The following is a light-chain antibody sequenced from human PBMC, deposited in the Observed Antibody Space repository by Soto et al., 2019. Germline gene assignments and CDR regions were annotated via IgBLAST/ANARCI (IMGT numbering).Light chain of an antibody. CDR3: ASYTSSSTSVI. CDR2: ENN. V-gene: IGLV6-57*04. Sequence: NFMLTQPHSVSESPGKTLSISCTRSSGSIANNYVQWYQQRPGSAPTTVIYENNQRLSGVPDRFSGSTDGSSNSASLTISGLQAEDEADYYCASYTSSSTSVIFGRGTKLTVL. CDR1: SGSIANNY. J-gene: IGLJ2*01.